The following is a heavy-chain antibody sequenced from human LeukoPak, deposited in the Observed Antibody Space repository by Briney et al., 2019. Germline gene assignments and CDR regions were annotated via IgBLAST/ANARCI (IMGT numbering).Heavy chain of an antibody. CDR2: IEPSAYYT. CDR3: ARWVRYFDY. V-gene: IGHV5-10-1*01. CDR1: GYSFTSYW. J-gene: IGHJ4*02. Sequence: GESLRISCEGCGYSFTSYWISWVRQMPRKGLECMGRIEPSAYYTNCSASIQAHVTISTDKSISTTFLQWSTLEASYTAMYYCARWVRYFDYWGQGTLVTVSS. D-gene: IGHD2-21*01.